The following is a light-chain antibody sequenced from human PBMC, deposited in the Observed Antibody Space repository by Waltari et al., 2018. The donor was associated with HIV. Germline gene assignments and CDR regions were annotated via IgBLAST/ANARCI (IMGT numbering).Light chain of an antibody. CDR3: CSYAGSRTWV. J-gene: IGLJ3*02. CDR2: DVS. V-gene: IGLV2-23*02. Sequence: QSALTQPASVSGSPGQSITISCTGTSSDIGGYNYVSWYQQPPAKAPKLMIYDVSTRPSGVCNRFSGSKSDNTASLTISGLQAEDETDDYCCSYAGSRTWVFGGGTKLTVL. CDR1: SSDIGGYNY.